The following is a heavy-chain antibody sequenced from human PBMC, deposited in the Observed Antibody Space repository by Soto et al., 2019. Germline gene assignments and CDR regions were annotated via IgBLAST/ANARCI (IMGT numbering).Heavy chain of an antibody. CDR3: AKDNYADCSGGSCYYFDY. CDR2: ISWNSGSI. V-gene: IGHV3-9*01. D-gene: IGHD2-15*01. Sequence: GGSLRLSCAASGFTFDDYAMHWVRQAPGKGLEWVSGISWNSGSIGYADSVKGRFTISRDNAKNSLYLQMNSLRAEDTALYYCAKDNYADCSGGSCYYFDYWGQGTLVTVS. CDR1: GFTFDDYA. J-gene: IGHJ4*02.